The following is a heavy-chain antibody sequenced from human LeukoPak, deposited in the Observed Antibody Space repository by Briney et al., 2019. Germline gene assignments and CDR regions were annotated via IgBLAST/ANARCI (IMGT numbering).Heavy chain of an antibody. V-gene: IGHV3-64*01. CDR3: EREGSYGDSDY. CDR2: INSNGGST. D-gene: IGHD5-18*01. J-gene: IGHJ4*02. CDR1: GFTFSSYG. Sequence: SGGSLRLSWADSGFTFSSYGMHWVRQAPGKGLEYVSAINSNGGSTYYANSVKGRFTISRDNSRSTLYLQMGSLRAEDMAVYYCEREGSYGDSDYWGQGTLVTVSS.